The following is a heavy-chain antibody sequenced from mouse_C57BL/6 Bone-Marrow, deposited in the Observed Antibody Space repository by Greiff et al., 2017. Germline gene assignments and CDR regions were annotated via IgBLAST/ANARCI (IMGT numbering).Heavy chain of an antibody. Sequence: EVQGVESGGGLVKPGGSLKLSCAASGFTFSSYAMSWVRQTPEKRLEWVATISDGGSYTYYPDNVKGRVTISRDNAKNNLYLQMSNLKSEDTAMYYCARDKGYSNYDYWGQGTTLTVSS. V-gene: IGHV5-4*01. J-gene: IGHJ2*01. D-gene: IGHD2-5*01. CDR1: GFTFSSYA. CDR3: ARDKGYSNYDY. CDR2: ISDGGSYT.